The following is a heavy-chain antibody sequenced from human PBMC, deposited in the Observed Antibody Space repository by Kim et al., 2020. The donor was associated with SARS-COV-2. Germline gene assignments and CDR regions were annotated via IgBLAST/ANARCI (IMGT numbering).Heavy chain of an antibody. J-gene: IGHJ6*01. D-gene: IGHD5-18*01. CDR2: INHSGST. V-gene: IGHV4-34*01. CDR1: GGSFSGYY. Sequence: SETLSLTCAVYGGSFSGYYWSWIRQPPGKGLEWIGEINHSGSTNYNPSLKSRVTISVDTSKNQFSLKLSSVTAAETAVHYCARGAAMAYYYYYYGMDVWG. CDR3: ARGAAMAYYYYYYGMDV.